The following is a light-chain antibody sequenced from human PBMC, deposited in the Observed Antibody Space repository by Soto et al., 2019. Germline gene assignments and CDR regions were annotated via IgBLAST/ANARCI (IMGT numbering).Light chain of an antibody. V-gene: IGLV7-46*01. CDR3: LLSYSGARPLV. CDR2: DTS. Sequence: AAVTQELSLTVSAGGTVTLTCGSSTGAVTSGHYPYWFQQKPGQAPRTLIYDTSNKHSWTPARFSGSLLGGKAALTLSGAQPEDEAEYYCLLSYSGARPLVFGTGTKVTVL. J-gene: IGLJ1*01. CDR1: TGAVTSGHY.